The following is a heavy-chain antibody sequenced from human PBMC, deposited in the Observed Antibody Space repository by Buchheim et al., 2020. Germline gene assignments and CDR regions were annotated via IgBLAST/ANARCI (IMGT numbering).Heavy chain of an antibody. J-gene: IGHJ4*02. Sequence: QVQLQESGPGLVKPSQTLSLTCTVSGDSMERGGFYWNWIRQHPGMGLEFIGYMYNSGSTYFNPSLRSRVTISADTSKNQFSLKLSSVTAADTAVYFCARVTPRYYFDFWGQGTL. V-gene: IGHV4-31*03. D-gene: IGHD3-10*01. CDR1: GDSMERGGFY. CDR3: ARVTPRYYFDF. CDR2: MYNSGST.